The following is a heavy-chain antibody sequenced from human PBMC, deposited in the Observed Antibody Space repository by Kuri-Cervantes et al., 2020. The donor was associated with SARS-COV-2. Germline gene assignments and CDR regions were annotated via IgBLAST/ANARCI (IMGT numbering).Heavy chain of an antibody. D-gene: IGHD3-22*01. CDR1: GFTFSSYA. J-gene: IGHJ4*02. V-gene: IGHV3-30-3*01. CDR3: ARGRYDFDY. CDR2: ISYDGSNK. Sequence: GGSLRLSCAASGFTFSSYAMHWVRQAPGKGLEWVAVISYDGSNKYYADSVKGRFTISGGNAKNSLYLQMNSLRAEDTAVYYCARGRYDFDYWGQGTLVTVSS.